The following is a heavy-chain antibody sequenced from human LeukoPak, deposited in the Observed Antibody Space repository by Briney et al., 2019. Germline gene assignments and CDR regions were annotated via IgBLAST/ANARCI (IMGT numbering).Heavy chain of an antibody. J-gene: IGHJ6*02. Sequence: PGGSLRLSCAASGFTFSAYGIHWVRQAPGKGLVWVSRINVDGTITTYADSVKGRFTVSRDNAKNSLYLQMNSLRAEDTALYYCAKDMRSSPYGMDVWGQGTTVTVSS. V-gene: IGHV3-74*01. CDR3: AKDMRSSPYGMDV. D-gene: IGHD6-13*01. CDR2: INVDGTIT. CDR1: GFTFSAYG.